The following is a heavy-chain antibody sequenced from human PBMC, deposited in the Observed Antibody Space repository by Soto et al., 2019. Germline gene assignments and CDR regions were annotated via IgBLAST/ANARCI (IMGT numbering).Heavy chain of an antibody. J-gene: IGHJ4*02. CDR2: ISGSGDST. CDR3: AKQAPYSNSWYEIDH. CDR1: GFTFSSYG. V-gene: IGHV3-23*01. Sequence: EVQLLESGGGLVQPGGSLRLSCAASGFTFSSYGINWVRQAPGKGLEWVSGISGSGDSTHYADSVKGRFTISRDNSKNTQYLQMNSLRAEDTAVYYCAKQAPYSNSWYEIDHGGQGTLVTVSS. D-gene: IGHD6-13*01.